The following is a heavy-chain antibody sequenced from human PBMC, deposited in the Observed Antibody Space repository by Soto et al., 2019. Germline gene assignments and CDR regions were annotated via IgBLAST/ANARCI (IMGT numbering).Heavy chain of an antibody. CDR2: IKQDGSEK. J-gene: IGHJ4*02. CDR1: GFTFSSYW. V-gene: IGHV3-7*01. CDR3: ARAPRGYSGYDRPYKGY. D-gene: IGHD5-12*01. Sequence: GGSLRLSCAASGFTFSSYWMSWVRQAPGKGLEWVANIKQDGSEKYYVDSVKGRFTISRDNAKNSLYLQMNSLRAEDTAVYYCARAPRGYSGYDRPYKGYWGQGTLVTVSS.